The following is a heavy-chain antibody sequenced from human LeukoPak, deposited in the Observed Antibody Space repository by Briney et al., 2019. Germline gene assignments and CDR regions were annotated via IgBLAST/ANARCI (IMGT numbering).Heavy chain of an antibody. Sequence: GSLRLSCAASGVTFSSYAMSWVRQAPGKGLEWVSSISSNANNIYYADSVKGRFTISRDNAKNSLYLQMNSLRADDTAVYYCARYLYDSCGYYDYWGQGTLVTVSS. V-gene: IGHV3-21*01. CDR2: ISSNANNI. CDR1: GVTFSSYA. D-gene: IGHD3-22*01. J-gene: IGHJ4*02. CDR3: ARYLYDSCGYYDY.